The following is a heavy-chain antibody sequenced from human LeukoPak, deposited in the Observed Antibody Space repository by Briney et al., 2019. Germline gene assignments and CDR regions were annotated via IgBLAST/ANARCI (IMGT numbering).Heavy chain of an antibody. CDR3: ARDEVIAAAGTRLDDY. CDR1: GYTFTGYY. J-gene: IGHJ4*02. D-gene: IGHD6-13*01. Sequence: ASVKVSCKASGYTFTGYYIHWVRQAPGQGLEWMGWINPNSGGTNYAQKFQGWVTMTRDTSISTAYMDLSRLRSDDTAVYYCARDEVIAAAGTRLDDYWGQGTLVTVSS. V-gene: IGHV1-2*04. CDR2: INPNSGGT.